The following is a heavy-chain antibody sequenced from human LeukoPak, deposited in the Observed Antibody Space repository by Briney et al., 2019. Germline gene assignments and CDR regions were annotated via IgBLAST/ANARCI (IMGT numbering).Heavy chain of an antibody. CDR3: ARGAYSSGWHWFDP. J-gene: IGHJ5*02. CDR1: GGSISSSSYY. D-gene: IGHD6-19*01. V-gene: IGHV4-39*07. Sequence: SETLSLTCTVSGGSISSSSYYWGWIRQPPGKGLEWIGSIYYSGSTYYNPSLKSRVPISVDKSQSQFSLRLTSVTAADTAVYYCARGAYSSGWHWFDPWGQGTLVTVSS. CDR2: IYYSGST.